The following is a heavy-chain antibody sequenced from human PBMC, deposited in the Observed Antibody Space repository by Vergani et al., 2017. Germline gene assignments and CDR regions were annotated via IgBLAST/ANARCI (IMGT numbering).Heavy chain of an antibody. CDR3: ARDSAVITMVRGVIGWFDP. D-gene: IGHD3-10*01. J-gene: IGHJ5*02. V-gene: IGHV1-46*03. CDR1: GYTFTSYY. Sequence: QVQLVQSGAEVKKPGASVKVSCKASGYTFTSYYMHWVRQAPGQGLEWMGIINPSGGSTSYAQKFQGRVTMTRDTSTSTVYMELSSLRSEGTAVYYCARDSAVITMVRGVIGWFDPWGQGTLVTVSS. CDR2: INPSGGST.